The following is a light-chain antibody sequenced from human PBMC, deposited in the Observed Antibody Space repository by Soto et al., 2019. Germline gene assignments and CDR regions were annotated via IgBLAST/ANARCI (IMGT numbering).Light chain of an antibody. CDR3: SSYRTTTVL. V-gene: IGLV2-14*01. CDR1: SSDVGTFNY. CDR2: EVS. Sequence: QSALTQPASVSGSPGQSITISCTGTSSDVGTFNYVSWYQQFPGKAPKLIIYEVSNRPSGVSNRFSGSKSGNTASLTISGLQAEDEADYYCSSYRTTTVLFGGGTQLTVL. J-gene: IGLJ7*01.